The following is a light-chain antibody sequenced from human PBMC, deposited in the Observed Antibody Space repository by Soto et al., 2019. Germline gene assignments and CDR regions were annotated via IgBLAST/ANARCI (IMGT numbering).Light chain of an antibody. CDR1: SSNIGTFY. V-gene: IGLV1-47*02. Sequence: QSVLTQPPSAASTPGQRVTLSCSGSSSNIGTFYVYWYQHLPGMAPRLLIYLDTQRPSGVPDRFSGSKSGASASLAISGLRSEDEADYYCASWDGSLSGHVFGTGTKVTGL. J-gene: IGLJ1*01. CDR3: ASWDGSLSGHV. CDR2: LDT.